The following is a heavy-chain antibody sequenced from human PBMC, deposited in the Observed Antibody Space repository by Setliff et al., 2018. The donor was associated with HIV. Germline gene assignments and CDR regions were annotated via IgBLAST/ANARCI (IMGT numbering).Heavy chain of an antibody. D-gene: IGHD3-3*01. Sequence: GSLRLSCAASGFNFSNYSVNWVRQAPGKGLEWISYISHSTSTIYYADSVKGRFPISRDNSKNTLYLQMNSLRAEDTAVYYCARGGPDFWSGYIDYWGQGTLVTVSS. CDR2: ISHSTSTI. CDR1: GFNFSNYS. V-gene: IGHV3-48*01. CDR3: ARGGPDFWSGYIDY. J-gene: IGHJ4*02.